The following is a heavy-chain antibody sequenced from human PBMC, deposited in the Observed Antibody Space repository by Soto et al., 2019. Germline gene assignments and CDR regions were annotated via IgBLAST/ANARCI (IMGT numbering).Heavy chain of an antibody. D-gene: IGHD4-17*01. CDR2: ISASGGSK. J-gene: IGHJ6*02. Sequence: EVQLLESGGGLVQPGGSLRISCAATGFTFSSYVMRWVRQAPGKGLEWVSGISASGGSKHYADSVKGRFSISRDNSKNTWSLQMNSLRVEDTAVYYCAKGAEGYGSKHEGYYQYAMDVWGQGTTVTVSS. CDR1: GFTFSSYV. CDR3: AKGAEGYGSKHEGYYQYAMDV. V-gene: IGHV3-23*01.